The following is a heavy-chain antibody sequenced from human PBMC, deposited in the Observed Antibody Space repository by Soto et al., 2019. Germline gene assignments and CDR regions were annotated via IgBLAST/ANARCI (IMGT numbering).Heavy chain of an antibody. J-gene: IGHJ4*02. CDR3: AGRIVGATRTSPWPLVDY. Sequence: SETLSLTCPVSGGSISSYYWSWIRQPPGKGLEWIGYIYYSGSTNYNPSLKSRVTISVDTSKNQFSLKLSSVTAADTAVYYCAGRIVGATRTSPWPLVDYWGQGTLVTVSS. CDR2: IYYSGST. V-gene: IGHV4-59*01. D-gene: IGHD1-26*01. CDR1: GGSISSYY.